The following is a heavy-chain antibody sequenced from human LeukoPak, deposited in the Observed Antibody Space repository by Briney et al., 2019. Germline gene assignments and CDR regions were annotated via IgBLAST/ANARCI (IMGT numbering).Heavy chain of an antibody. CDR3: ARDIVTTITGEY. CDR1: GYIFTGYY. D-gene: IGHD5-12*01. V-gene: IGHV1-2*02. CDR2: INPNTGGT. Sequence: GASVKVSCKTSGYIFTGYYIHWVRQAPGRGLEWMGWINPNTGGTNYGQNFQGRVTITRDTSISTAYMELSRLTSDDTAVYYCARDIVTTITGEYWGQGTLVTVSP. J-gene: IGHJ4*02.